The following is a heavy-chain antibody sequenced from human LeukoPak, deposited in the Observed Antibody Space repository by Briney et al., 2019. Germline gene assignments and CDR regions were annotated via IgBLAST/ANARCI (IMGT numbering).Heavy chain of an antibody. CDR3: ARGSITMVRGGYFDY. Sequence: AGGKVTCKASGYTFTSYYIHWVRQAPGQGPEWVGMINPSGGSTTYTQKFQGRVTMTRHTSTSTVYMELSSLRSEDTAVYYCARGSITMVRGGYFDYWGQGTLVTVSS. D-gene: IGHD3-10*01. V-gene: IGHV1-46*01. J-gene: IGHJ4*02. CDR2: INPSGGST. CDR1: GYTFTSYY.